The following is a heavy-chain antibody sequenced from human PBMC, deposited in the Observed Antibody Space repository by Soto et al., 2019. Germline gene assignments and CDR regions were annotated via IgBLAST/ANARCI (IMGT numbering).Heavy chain of an antibody. V-gene: IGHV1-18*01. Sequence: ASVKVSCKASGYTFTSYGICWVRQAPGQGLEWMGWISAYNGNTNYAQKLQGRVTMTTDTSTSTAYMELRSLRSDDTAVYYCARDSSGWGADAFDIWGQGTMVTVSS. CDR3: ARDSSGWGADAFDI. D-gene: IGHD6-19*01. CDR2: ISAYNGNT. J-gene: IGHJ3*02. CDR1: GYTFTSYG.